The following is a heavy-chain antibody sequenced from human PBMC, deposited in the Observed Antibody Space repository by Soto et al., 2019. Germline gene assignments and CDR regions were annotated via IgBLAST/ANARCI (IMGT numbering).Heavy chain of an antibody. J-gene: IGHJ6*02. V-gene: IGHV3-7*03. CDR2: IKQDGGEK. CDR1: GFTFSTYS. CDR3: ATLSYYYYYGMDV. Sequence: VGSLRLSCAASGFTFSTYSMTWVRQAPGKGLEWVANIKQDGGEKFYVDSVKGRFTVSRDNAKNSLYLQMNSLRTEDTAVYYCATLSYYYYYGMDVWGQGTAVTVSS.